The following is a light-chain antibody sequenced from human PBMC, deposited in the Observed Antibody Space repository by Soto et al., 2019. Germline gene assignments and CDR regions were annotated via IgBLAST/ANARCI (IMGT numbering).Light chain of an antibody. Sequence: EIVLIQSPSTLSLSPGERVTLSCRASQSVSNSLAWYQQKPGQPPRLLIYDVSNRATGIPARFSGSGSGTDFTLTITSLEHEDFAVYFCHQRYNWPRVTFGQGTQLEIK. CDR3: HQRYNWPRVT. J-gene: IGKJ5*01. V-gene: IGKV3-11*01. CDR1: QSVSNS. CDR2: DVS.